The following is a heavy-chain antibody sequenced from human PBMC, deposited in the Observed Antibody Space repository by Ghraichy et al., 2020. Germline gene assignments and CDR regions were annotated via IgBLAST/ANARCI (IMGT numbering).Heavy chain of an antibody. CDR2: TYYTGSS. Sequence: SETLSLTCTVSGGSISSTSYYWGWIRQPPGKGLEWIGTTYYTGSSFYNPSLKSRVTISVDRSSNQFSLKVNSVTAADTAGYYCARHWRPGYSGSWRSANCFDPWGQGTLVTVSS. D-gene: IGHD6-13*01. J-gene: IGHJ5*02. CDR1: GGSISSTSYY. V-gene: IGHV4-39*01. CDR3: ARHWRPGYSGSWRSANCFDP.